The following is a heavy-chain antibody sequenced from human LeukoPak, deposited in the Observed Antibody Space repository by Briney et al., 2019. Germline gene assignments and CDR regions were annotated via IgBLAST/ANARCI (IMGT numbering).Heavy chain of an antibody. CDR3: ARHSLAGYNRMFDY. J-gene: IGHJ4*02. CDR2: INHSGST. D-gene: IGHD5-24*01. CDR1: GWSFSGYY. Sequence: PSETLSLTCAAYGWSFSGYYWSWIRQPPGKGLEWMGEINHSGSTNYNPSLKSRVTILVDTSKNQFSLKLSSVTAADTAVYYCARHSLAGYNRMFDYWGQGTLVTVSS. V-gene: IGHV4-34*01.